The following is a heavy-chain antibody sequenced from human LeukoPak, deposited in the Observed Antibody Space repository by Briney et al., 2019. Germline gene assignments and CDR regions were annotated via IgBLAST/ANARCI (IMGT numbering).Heavy chain of an antibody. CDR2: ISGSGGST. Sequence: GGSLRLSCAASGFTFSSYAMSWVRHAPGKGLEWVSAISGSGGSTYSADSVKGRFTISRDNSKNTLYLQMNSLRAEDTAVYYCARDRRRMYYFDYWGQGTLVTVSS. J-gene: IGHJ4*02. CDR3: ARDRRRMYYFDY. D-gene: IGHD2-15*01. CDR1: GFTFSSYA. V-gene: IGHV3-23*01.